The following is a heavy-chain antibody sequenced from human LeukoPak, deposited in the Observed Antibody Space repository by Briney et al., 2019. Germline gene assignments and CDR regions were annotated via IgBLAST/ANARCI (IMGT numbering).Heavy chain of an antibody. CDR1: GGTFSSYT. CDR3: ARDRVDYYDSSGYYDWAEYFQH. Sequence: GSSVKVSCKASGGTFSSYTISWVRQAPGRGLEWMGRIIPILGIANYAQKFQGRVTITADKSTSTAYMELSSLRSEDTAVYYCARDRVDYYDSSGYYDWAEYFQHWGQGTLVTVSS. J-gene: IGHJ1*01. CDR2: IIPILGIA. V-gene: IGHV1-69*04. D-gene: IGHD3-22*01.